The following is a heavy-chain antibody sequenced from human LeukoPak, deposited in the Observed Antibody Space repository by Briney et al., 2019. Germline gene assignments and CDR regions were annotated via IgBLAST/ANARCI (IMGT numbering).Heavy chain of an antibody. CDR2: ISGSGGST. V-gene: IGHV3-23*01. CDR3: AKASTWAEFYYYYMDV. Sequence: PGGSLRLSCAASGFTFSSCAMSWVRQAPGKGLEWVSAISGSGGSTHYADSVKGRFTISRDNSKNTLYLQMNSLRAEDTAVYYCAKASTWAEFYYYYMDVWGKGTTVTVSS. CDR1: GFTFSSCA. J-gene: IGHJ6*03. D-gene: IGHD2/OR15-2a*01.